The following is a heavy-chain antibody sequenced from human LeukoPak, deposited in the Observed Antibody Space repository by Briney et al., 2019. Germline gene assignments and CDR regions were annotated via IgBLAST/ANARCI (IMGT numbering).Heavy chain of an antibody. CDR2: IYSSGST. V-gene: IGHV4-4*07. Sequence: SSETLSLTCTVSGGSISSYYWSWIRQPAGKGLEWIGRIYSSGSTNYNPSLKSRVTMSVDTSKNQFSLKLSSVTAADTAVYYCARWFGDWRDVGDFKFDPWGQGTLVTVSS. CDR1: GGSISSYY. CDR3: ARWFGDWRDVGDFKFDP. J-gene: IGHJ5*02. D-gene: IGHD3-16*01.